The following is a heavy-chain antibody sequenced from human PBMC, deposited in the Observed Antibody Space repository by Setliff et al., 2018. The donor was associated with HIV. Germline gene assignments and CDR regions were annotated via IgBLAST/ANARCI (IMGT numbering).Heavy chain of an antibody. CDR3: ARDHGMWDYGGNVLLREYFLH. CDR2: STPNSGGT. CDR1: GYTFTGYY. D-gene: IGHD4-17*01. J-gene: IGHJ1*01. Sequence: ASVKVSCMASGYTFTGYYMHWVRQAPGQGLEWMGWSTPNSGGTNYAQKFQGRVTMTRDTSIRTAYMELSRLRSDDTAVYYCARDHGMWDYGGNVLLREYFLHWGQGTLVTVSS. V-gene: IGHV1-2*02.